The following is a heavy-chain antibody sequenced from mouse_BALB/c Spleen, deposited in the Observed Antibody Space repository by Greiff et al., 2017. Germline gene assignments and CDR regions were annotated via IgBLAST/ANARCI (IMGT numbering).Heavy chain of an antibody. CDR2: ISSGGST. J-gene: IGHJ2*01. CDR3: ASLLAADY. Sequence: EVQRVESGGGLVQPGGSRKLSCAASGFTFSSFGMHWVRQAPEKGLEWVAYISSGGSTYYPDSVKGRFTISRDNARNILYLQMSSLRSEDTAMYYCASLLAADYWGQGTTLTVSS. V-gene: IGHV5-6-5*01. D-gene: IGHD2-1*01. CDR1: GFTFSSFG.